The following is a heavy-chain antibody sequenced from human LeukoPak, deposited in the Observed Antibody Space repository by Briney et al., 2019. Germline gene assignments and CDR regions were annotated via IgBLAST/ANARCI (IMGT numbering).Heavy chain of an antibody. CDR2: IYIAGTT. CDR3: AGGGGTAGYYYQMDV. J-gene: IGHJ6*02. D-gene: IGHD1-1*01. CDR1: GFTVSSNY. V-gene: IGHV3-66*01. Sequence: GGSLRLSCAASGFTVSSNYMSWVRQAPGKGLEWVSIIYIAGTTYHADSVRGRLIISRDNSKNTVYLQMNSLRADDTAVYYCAGGGGTAGYYYQMDVWGQGTTVTVSS.